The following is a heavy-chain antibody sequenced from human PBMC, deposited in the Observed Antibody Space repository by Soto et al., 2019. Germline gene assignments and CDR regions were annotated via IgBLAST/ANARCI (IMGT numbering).Heavy chain of an antibody. D-gene: IGHD3-22*01. CDR1: GFTFSSYS. Sequence: EVQLVESGGGLVKPGGSLRLSCAASGFTFSSYSMNWVRQAPGKGLEWVSSISSSSSYIYYADSVKGRFTISRDNAKYSLYRQMNSLRAEDTAVYYCARDHYYDGLRYFDLWGRGTLVTVSS. CDR2: ISSSSSYI. J-gene: IGHJ2*01. V-gene: IGHV3-21*01. CDR3: ARDHYYDGLRYFDL.